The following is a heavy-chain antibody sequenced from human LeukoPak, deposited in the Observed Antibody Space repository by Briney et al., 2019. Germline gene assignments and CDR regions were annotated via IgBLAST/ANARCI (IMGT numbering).Heavy chain of an antibody. Sequence: SETLSLTCAVYGGSFSGYYWSWIRQPPGKGLEWIGEINHSGSTNYNPSLKSRVTISVDTSKNQFSLKLSSVTAADTAVYYCARGRGDYVWGSYRYTYYFDNWGQGTLVTVSS. CDR3: ARGRGDYVWGSYRYTYYFDN. V-gene: IGHV4-34*01. CDR1: GGSFSGYY. CDR2: INHSGST. D-gene: IGHD3-16*02. J-gene: IGHJ4*02.